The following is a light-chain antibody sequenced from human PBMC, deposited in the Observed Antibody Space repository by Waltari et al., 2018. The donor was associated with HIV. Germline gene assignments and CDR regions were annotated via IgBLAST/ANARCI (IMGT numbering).Light chain of an antibody. CDR2: TNT. Sequence: QSVLTQPPSVSGAPGQRVTVSCTGHGSNIGANYDVQWYQVLPGSAPKLLIHTNTARPSGVPDRFSGSKSGASASLAITGLQAEDVGVYYCMQALHSPMLTFGGGTK. CDR1: GSNIGANYD. V-gene: IGLV1-40*03. J-gene: IGLJ2*01. CDR3: MQALHSPMLT.